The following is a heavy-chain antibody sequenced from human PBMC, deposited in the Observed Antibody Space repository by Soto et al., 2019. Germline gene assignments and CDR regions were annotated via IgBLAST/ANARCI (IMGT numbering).Heavy chain of an antibody. Sequence: QVQLVQSGAEMKRPGASVKVSCKASGYTFSKYDVSWVRQAPGQGLEWLGLISPNSGRASYSEKFQGRVTMSTDTPTTTAYLELRSLRSDDTAVYYCVRQYFDFWTDYPDFDYWGQGDLVTVAS. V-gene: IGHV1-18*04. D-gene: IGHD3-3*01. CDR2: ISPNSGRA. J-gene: IGHJ4*02. CDR3: VRQYFDFWTDYPDFDY. CDR1: GYTFSKYD.